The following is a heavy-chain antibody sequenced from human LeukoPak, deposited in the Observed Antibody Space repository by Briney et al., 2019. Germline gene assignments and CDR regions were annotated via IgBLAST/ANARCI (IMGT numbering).Heavy chain of an antibody. J-gene: IGHJ4*02. V-gene: IGHV1-8*01. CDR1: GYTFTSYD. CDR3: ARVGYSYGHDNGYYFDY. CDR2: MNPNSGNT. D-gene: IGHD5-18*01. Sequence: ASVKVSCKASGYTFTSYDISWVRQATGQGLEWMGWMNPNSGNTGYAQKFQGRVTMTRNTSISTAYMELSSLRSEDTAVYYCARVGYSYGHDNGYYFDYWGQGTLVTVSS.